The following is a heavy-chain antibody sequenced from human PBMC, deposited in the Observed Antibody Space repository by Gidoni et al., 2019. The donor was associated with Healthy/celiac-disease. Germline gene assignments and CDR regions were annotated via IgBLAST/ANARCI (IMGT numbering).Heavy chain of an antibody. Sequence: QVQLVESGGGVVQPGRSLRLSCAASGFTFSSYGMHWVRQAPGKGLEWVAVIWYDGSNKYYADSVKGRFTISRDNSKNTLYLQMNSLRAEDTAVYYCARDPSSSWYLDYWGQGTLVTVSS. CDR2: IWYDGSNK. V-gene: IGHV3-33*08. J-gene: IGHJ4*02. CDR3: ARDPSSSWYLDY. CDR1: GFTFSSYG. D-gene: IGHD6-13*01.